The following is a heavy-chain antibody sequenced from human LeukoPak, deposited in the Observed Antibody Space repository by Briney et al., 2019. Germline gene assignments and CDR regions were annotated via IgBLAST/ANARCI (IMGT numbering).Heavy chain of an antibody. V-gene: IGHV4-59*01. D-gene: IGHD4-11*01. CDR2: IYYSGTT. CDR1: GGSISSYY. CDR3: ARGGTRNGGHYSDY. J-gene: IGHJ4*02. Sequence: SETLSLTCTVSGGSISSYYWSWIRQPPGKGLEWIGDIYYSGTTNYNPSLKSPVTISIDTSKNQFSLKLSSVTAADTAVYYCARGGTRNGGHYSDYWGQGTLVTVSS.